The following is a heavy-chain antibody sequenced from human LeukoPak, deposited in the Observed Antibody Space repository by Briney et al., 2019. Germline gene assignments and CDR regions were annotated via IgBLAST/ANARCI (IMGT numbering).Heavy chain of an antibody. Sequence: GGSLRLSCAASGFTFSSYAMSWVRQAPGKGLEWVSAISGSGGSTYYADSMKGRFTISRDNSKNTLYLQMNSLRAEDTAVYYCAKDQDYGGTPYWGQGTLVTVSS. J-gene: IGHJ4*02. V-gene: IGHV3-23*01. CDR1: GFTFSSYA. D-gene: IGHD4-23*01. CDR3: AKDQDYGGTPY. CDR2: ISGSGGST.